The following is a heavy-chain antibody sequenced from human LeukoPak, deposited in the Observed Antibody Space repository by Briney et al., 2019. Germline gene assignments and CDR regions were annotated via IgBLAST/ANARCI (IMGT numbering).Heavy chain of an antibody. D-gene: IGHD6-19*01. CDR1: GFTFSNYW. CDR3: AKDDGWSRFES. CDR2: IKYDGSEK. J-gene: IGHJ4*02. Sequence: GGSLRLSCEVSGFTFSNYWMTWVRQAPGKGLEWVAHIKYDGSEKSYVDSVKGRFTISRDNDKNSVYLQMNGLRDEDSAIYYCAKDDGWSRFESWGQGTLVTVSS. V-gene: IGHV3-7*01.